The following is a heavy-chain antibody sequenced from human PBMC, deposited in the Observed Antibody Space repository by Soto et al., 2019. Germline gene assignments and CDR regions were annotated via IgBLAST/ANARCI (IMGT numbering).Heavy chain of an antibody. CDR1: VFTLHSYG. J-gene: IGHJ3*01. D-gene: IGHD3-16*01. CDR2: INGPGDDT. V-gene: IGHV3-23*01. CDR3: AKKEEYDHVWRKSPLD. Sequence: WESLSLSCATSVFTLHSYGMSWVRQAPGKGLEWVSSINGPGDDTYYADSVNGRFTISRDNSKNTLYLQMNSLRAEDTALYYCAKKEEYDHVWRKSPLDWGQGTMVTVSS.